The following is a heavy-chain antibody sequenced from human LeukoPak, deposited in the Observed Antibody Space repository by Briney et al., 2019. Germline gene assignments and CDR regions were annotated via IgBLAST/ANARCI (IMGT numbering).Heavy chain of an antibody. CDR1: GFTFSSYA. Sequence: PGGSLRLSCAASGFTFSSYAMHWVRQAPGKGLEWAAVISYDGSNKYYADSVKGRFTISRDNSKNTLHLQMNSLRAEDTAVYYCARRDSSSWYEDAFDIWGQGTMVTVSS. CDR3: ARRDSSSWYEDAFDI. CDR2: ISYDGSNK. D-gene: IGHD6-13*01. J-gene: IGHJ3*02. V-gene: IGHV3-30-3*01.